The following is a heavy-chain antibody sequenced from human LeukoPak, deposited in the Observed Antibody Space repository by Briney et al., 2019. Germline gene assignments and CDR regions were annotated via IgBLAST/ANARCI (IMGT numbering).Heavy chain of an antibody. V-gene: IGHV1-18*01. CDR2: ISAYNGNT. CDR3: ARFARPDTAMDSLYYYYYGMDV. D-gene: IGHD5-18*01. Sequence: ASVKVSCKASGYTFTSYGISWVRQAPGQGLEWMGWISAYNGNTNYAQKLQGRVTMTTDTSTSTAYMELRSLRSDDTAVYYCARFARPDTAMDSLYYYYYGMDVWGQGTTVTVSS. J-gene: IGHJ6*02. CDR1: GYTFTSYG.